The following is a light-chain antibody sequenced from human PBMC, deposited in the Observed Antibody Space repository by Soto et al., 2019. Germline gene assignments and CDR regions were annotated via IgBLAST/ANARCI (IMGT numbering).Light chain of an antibody. CDR3: QSHANSLNVEV. CDR2: GNR. Sequence: QSVLTQPPSVSGAPGQRISISCTGSSSNIGAGSDVHWYQQLPGTAPKLLIYGNRNRPSGVPDRFSGSKSGTSASLAISGLQPEDEADYYCQSHANSLNVEVFGGGTKLTVL. J-gene: IGLJ3*02. CDR1: SSNIGAGSD. V-gene: IGLV1-40*01.